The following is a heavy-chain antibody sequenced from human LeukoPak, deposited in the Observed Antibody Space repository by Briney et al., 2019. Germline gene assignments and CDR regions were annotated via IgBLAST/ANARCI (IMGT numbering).Heavy chain of an antibody. J-gene: IGHJ5*02. CDR3: AHRRDSSGYQYRYWFAP. V-gene: IGHV2-5*02. CDR2: INWDDQK. CDR1: GFSLTTSGVG. Sequence: SGPTLVNPTQTLTLTCTFSGFSLTTSGVGVGWIRQPPGKALDWLELINWDDQKVYSPSLQSRLSITKDTSKNQVVLTMTNVDPVDTATYYCAHRRDSSGYQYRYWFAPWGQGTLVTVSS. D-gene: IGHD3-22*01.